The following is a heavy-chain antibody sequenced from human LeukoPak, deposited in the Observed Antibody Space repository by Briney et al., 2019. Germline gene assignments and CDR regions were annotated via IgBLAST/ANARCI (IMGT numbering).Heavy chain of an antibody. V-gene: IGHV4-59*04. CDR1: GGSISSYY. CDR3: ARLRPINKNYDILTGWGRGYYYYYYMDV. J-gene: IGHJ6*03. Sequence: SETLSLTCTVSGGSISSYYWTWIRQPPGKGLEWIGSIYHSGSTYYNPSLKSRVTISVDTSKNQFSLKLSSVTAADTAVYYCARLRPINKNYDILTGWGRGYYYYYYMDVWGKGTTVTISS. CDR2: IYHSGST. D-gene: IGHD3-9*01.